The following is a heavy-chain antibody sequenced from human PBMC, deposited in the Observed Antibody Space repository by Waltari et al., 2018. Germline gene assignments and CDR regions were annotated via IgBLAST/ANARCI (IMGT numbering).Heavy chain of an antibody. V-gene: IGHV4-31*03. CDR1: GGSISSGGYY. CDR2: IYYNGST. D-gene: IGHD4-17*01. Sequence: QVQLQESGPGLVTPSQTLSLTCTVSGGSISSGGYYWSWIRQHPGKGLGWIGYIYYNGSTYYTPSLKSRVTISVDTSTNQFSLKLSSVTAADTAVYYCARANHDYGDCPDYWGQGTLVTVSS. CDR3: ARANHDYGDCPDY. J-gene: IGHJ4*02.